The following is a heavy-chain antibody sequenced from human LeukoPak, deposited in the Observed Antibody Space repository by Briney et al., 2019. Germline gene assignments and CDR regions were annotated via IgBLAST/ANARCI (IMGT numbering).Heavy chain of an antibody. Sequence: PGGSLRLACAASGFTFSSYWMHWVRQAPGKGLVWVSRINSDGSSTSYADSVKGRFTISRDNAKNTLYLQMNSLRAEDTAVYYCAREEPATLRLWFGEYHDAFDIWGQGTMVTVSS. CDR1: GFTFSSYW. J-gene: IGHJ3*02. D-gene: IGHD3-10*01. CDR3: AREEPATLRLWFGEYHDAFDI. CDR2: INSDGSST. V-gene: IGHV3-74*01.